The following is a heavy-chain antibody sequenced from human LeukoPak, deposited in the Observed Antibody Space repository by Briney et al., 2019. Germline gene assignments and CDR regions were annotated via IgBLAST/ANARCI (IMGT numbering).Heavy chain of an antibody. J-gene: IGHJ4*02. CDR3: ARLDYGGNSES. CDR1: GYTFTSYG. D-gene: IGHD4-17*01. Sequence: REASVKVSCKASGYTFTSYGISWVRQAPGQGPEWMGWISAYNGNTNYAQKLQGRVTTTTDTSTSTAYMELRSLRSDDTAVYYCARLDYGGNSESWGQGTLVTVSS. CDR2: ISAYNGNT. V-gene: IGHV1-18*01.